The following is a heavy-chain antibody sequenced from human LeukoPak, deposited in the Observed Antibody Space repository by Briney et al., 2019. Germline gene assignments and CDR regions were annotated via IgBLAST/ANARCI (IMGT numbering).Heavy chain of an antibody. CDR1: GFTISSYA. Sequence: GGSLRLSCAVSGFTISSYAMSWVRQAPGKGLEWVSAISGSGGSTYYADSVKGRFTISRDNSKNTLYLQMNSLRAEDTAVYYCAKRPPARPSSSYYFDYWGQGTLVTVSS. CDR3: AKRPPARPSSSYYFDY. D-gene: IGHD6-6*01. V-gene: IGHV3-23*01. J-gene: IGHJ4*02. CDR2: ISGSGGST.